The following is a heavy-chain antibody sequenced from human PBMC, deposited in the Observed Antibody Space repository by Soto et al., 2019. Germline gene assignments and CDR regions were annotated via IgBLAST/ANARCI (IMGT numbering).Heavy chain of an antibody. V-gene: IGHV2-26*01. CDR2: IFSNDEK. J-gene: IGHJ6*02. CDR3: ARIDHYYYYYGMHV. Sequence: QATLKESGPVLVKPTETLTLTCTVSGFSLSNARMGVSWFRQRPGEALEWLAHIFSNDEKSYSTSLKSRPTISQDTSKSQVVLTMTNMDPVDTATYCCARIDHYYYYYGMHVWGQGTTVTVSS. CDR1: GFSLSNARMG.